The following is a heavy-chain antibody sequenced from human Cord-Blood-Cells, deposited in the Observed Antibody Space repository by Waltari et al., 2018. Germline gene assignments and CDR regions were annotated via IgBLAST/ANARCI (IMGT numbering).Heavy chain of an antibody. D-gene: IGHD2-21*02. V-gene: IGHV1-2*02. J-gene: IGHJ4*02. CDR3: ARVLKPVVTAIDY. CDR1: GDTVTGYY. Sequence: QVQLVPPGAAVNKPGAPVKGYCKAAGDTVTGYYMHWVRQAPGQGPEWMGWINPNSGGTNYAQKFQGRVTMTRDTSISTAYMELSRLRSDDTAVYYCARVLKPVVTAIDYWGQGTLVTVSS. CDR2: INPNSGGT.